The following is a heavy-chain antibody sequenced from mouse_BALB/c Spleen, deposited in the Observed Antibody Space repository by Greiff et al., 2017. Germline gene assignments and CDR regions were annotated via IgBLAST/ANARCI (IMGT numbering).Heavy chain of an antibody. D-gene: IGHD1-1*01. CDR2: INPSNGGT. Sequence: QVQLKQSGAELVKPGASVKLSCKASGYTFTSYYMYWVKQRPGQGLEWIGGINPSNGGTNFNEKFKSKATLTVDKSSSTAYMQLSSLTSEDSAVYYCTRVLRSLFDYWGQGTTLTVSS. CDR3: TRVLRSLFDY. CDR1: GYTFTSYY. V-gene: IGHV1S81*02. J-gene: IGHJ2*01.